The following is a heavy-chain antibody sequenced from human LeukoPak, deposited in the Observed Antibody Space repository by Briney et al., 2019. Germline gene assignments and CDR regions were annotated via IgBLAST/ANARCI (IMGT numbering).Heavy chain of an antibody. V-gene: IGHV3-30-3*01. CDR2: ISYDGSNK. J-gene: IGHJ4*02. D-gene: IGHD3-3*01. Sequence: PGRSLRLSCAASGFTFSSYAMHWVRQAPGKGLEWVAVISYDGSNKYYADSVKGRFTISRDNSKNTLYLQINSLRAEDTAVYYCARVFWSYHHFDYWGQGTLVTVSS. CDR3: ARVFWSYHHFDY. CDR1: GFTFSSYA.